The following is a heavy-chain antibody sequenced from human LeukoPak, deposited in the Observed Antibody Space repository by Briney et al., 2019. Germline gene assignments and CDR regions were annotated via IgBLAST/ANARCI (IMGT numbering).Heavy chain of an antibody. CDR3: ARKPSSGGVFDF. V-gene: IGHV3-23*01. CDR1: GFTFSNYD. CDR2: ATGSGSST. Sequence: GGSLRLSCAASGFTFSNYDMGCVRQAPGKGLEWVSTATGSGSSTNYADSVRGRFTISRDNSKSTLYLQMNSLRAEDTALYYCARKPSSGGVFDFWGQGTLVTVSS. D-gene: IGHD2-8*02. J-gene: IGHJ4*02.